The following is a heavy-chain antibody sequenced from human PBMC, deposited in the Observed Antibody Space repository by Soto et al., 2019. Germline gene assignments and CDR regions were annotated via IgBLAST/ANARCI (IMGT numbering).Heavy chain of an antibody. CDR2: INAGNGNT. J-gene: IGHJ4*02. CDR1: GYTFTSYA. V-gene: IGHV1-3*01. Sequence: QVQLVQSGAEVKKPGASVKVSCKASGYTFTSYAMHWVRQAPGQRLEWMGWINAGNGNTKYSQKFQGRVTITRDTSASTAYMELSSLRSEDTAVYYCALSDSSGYASGYWGQGTLVTVSS. D-gene: IGHD3-22*01. CDR3: ALSDSSGYASGY.